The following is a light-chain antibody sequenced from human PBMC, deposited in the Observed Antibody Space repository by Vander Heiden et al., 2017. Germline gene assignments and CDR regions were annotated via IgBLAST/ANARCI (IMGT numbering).Light chain of an antibody. CDR1: QSISSY. V-gene: IGKV1-39*01. CDR2: AAS. Sequence: DIQMTHSPSSLSAPVGARVTITCRASQSISSYLNWYQQKPGKAPKLLIYAASSLQSGVPSRFSGSGSGTDFTVTISSLQPEDFATYYCQQSYSTLLAFGPGTKVDIK. J-gene: IGKJ3*01. CDR3: QQSYSTLLA.